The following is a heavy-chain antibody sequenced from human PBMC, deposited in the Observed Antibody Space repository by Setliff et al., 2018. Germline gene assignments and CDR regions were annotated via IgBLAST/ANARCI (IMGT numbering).Heavy chain of an antibody. Sequence: PSETLSLTCSVSDFSINSGYYWGWIRQSPGEGLEWIGSIYRNGNTYYNPSLKSRVTISVDTYKNQLSLKLNSVTAADTAVYYCARQPEGGYYDSSGYYGMAPYYFDYWGQGTLVTVSS. CDR2: IYRNGNT. V-gene: IGHV4-38-2*01. CDR3: ARQPEGGYYDSSGYYGMAPYYFDY. D-gene: IGHD3-22*01. CDR1: DFSINSGYY. J-gene: IGHJ4*02.